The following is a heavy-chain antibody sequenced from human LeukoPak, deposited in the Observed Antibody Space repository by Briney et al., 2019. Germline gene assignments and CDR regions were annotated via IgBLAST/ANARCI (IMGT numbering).Heavy chain of an antibody. V-gene: IGHV3-30*18. D-gene: IGHD3-10*01. J-gene: IGHJ4*02. CDR2: ISYDGSNK. Sequence: GRSLRLSCAGSGFTFSSYGMHWVRQAPGKGLEWVALISYDGSNKYYADSVKGRFTISRDNSKNTLYLQMNSLRAEDTAVYYCAKDVDPFGSGSYVEGFDYWGQGTLVTVSS. CDR1: GFTFSSYG. CDR3: AKDVDPFGSGSYVEGFDY.